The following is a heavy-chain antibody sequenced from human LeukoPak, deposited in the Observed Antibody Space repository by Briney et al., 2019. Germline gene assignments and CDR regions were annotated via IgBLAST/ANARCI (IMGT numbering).Heavy chain of an antibody. CDR3: ARDLLNYYDSSGSFDY. V-gene: IGHV3-48*03. Sequence: GGSLRLSCAASGFTFSTYEMNWVRQAPGKGLEWVSYISSTSTTIYNADSVKGRFTISRDNAKNSLYLQMNSLRAEDTAVYYCARDLLNYYDSSGSFDYWGQGNLVTVSS. D-gene: IGHD3-22*01. CDR2: ISSTSTTI. J-gene: IGHJ4*02. CDR1: GFTFSTYE.